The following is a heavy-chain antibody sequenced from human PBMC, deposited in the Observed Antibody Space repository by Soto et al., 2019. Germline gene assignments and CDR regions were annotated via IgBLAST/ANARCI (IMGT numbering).Heavy chain of an antibody. CDR2: ITIRTGNT. J-gene: IGHJ4*02. CDR1: GFTISGCS. CDR3: AKDPFIRSWTKYFDY. D-gene: IGHD6-13*01. V-gene: IGHV3-48*01. Sequence: GGSLRLSCEASGFTISGCSMNWVRQAPGKGLEWLAYITIRTGNTVYADSVKGRFTISRDNSKNTLYLQMNSLRAEDTAVYYCAKDPFIRSWTKYFDYWGQGTLVTVSS.